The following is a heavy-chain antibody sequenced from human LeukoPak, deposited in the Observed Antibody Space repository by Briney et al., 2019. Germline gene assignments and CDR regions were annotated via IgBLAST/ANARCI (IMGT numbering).Heavy chain of an antibody. D-gene: IGHD3-10*01. Sequence: GGSLRLSCAASGFTVSSTYMSWVRQAPGKGLEWVSVIYSGGNTYYADSVKGRFTISRDNSKNTLYLQMNSLRVEDTAVYYCARQFGDYWGQGTLVTGSS. V-gene: IGHV3-53*01. CDR1: GFTVSSTY. CDR2: IYSGGNT. J-gene: IGHJ4*02. CDR3: ARQFGDY.